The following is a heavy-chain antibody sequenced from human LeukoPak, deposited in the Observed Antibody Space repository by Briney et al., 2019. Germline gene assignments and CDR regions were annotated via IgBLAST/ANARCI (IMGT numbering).Heavy chain of an antibody. CDR1: GFTFSSYS. CDR3: ARDFRMVRGVFDY. V-gene: IGHV3-48*01. D-gene: IGHD3-10*01. J-gene: IGHJ4*02. CDR2: ISSSSSTI. Sequence: GGSLRLSCAASGFTFSSYSMNWVRQAPGKGLEWVSYISSSSSTIYYADSVKGRFTISRDNAKNSLYLQMNSLRAEDTAVYYCARDFRMVRGVFDYWGQGTLVTVSS.